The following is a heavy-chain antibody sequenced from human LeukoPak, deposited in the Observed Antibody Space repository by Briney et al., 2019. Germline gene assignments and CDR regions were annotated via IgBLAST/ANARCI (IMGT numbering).Heavy chain of an antibody. CDR3: ARVRDGAEYFQH. CDR1: GGSISSGGYY. CDR2: IYYSGRT. D-gene: IGHD5-24*01. J-gene: IGHJ1*01. Sequence: SETLSLTCTVSGGSISSGGYYWSWIRQHPGKGLEWIGYIYYSGRTYYNPSLKSRVTISVDTSKNQFSLKLSSVTAADTAVHYCARVRDGAEYFQHWGQGTLVTVSS. V-gene: IGHV4-31*03.